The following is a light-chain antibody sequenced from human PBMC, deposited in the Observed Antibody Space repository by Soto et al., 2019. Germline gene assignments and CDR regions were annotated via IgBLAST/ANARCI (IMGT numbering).Light chain of an antibody. CDR3: QLYSMPGT. Sequence: EIVLTQSPGNLSLSPGERATLSCRASQSVSNTYLAWYQHKPGHAPRLLIYGASNRATGIPDRFSGSGSGTDFTLTISRLEAEDFAVYYCQLYSMPGTFGQVTKLEIK. CDR2: GAS. V-gene: IGKV3-20*01. J-gene: IGKJ2*02. CDR1: QSVSNTY.